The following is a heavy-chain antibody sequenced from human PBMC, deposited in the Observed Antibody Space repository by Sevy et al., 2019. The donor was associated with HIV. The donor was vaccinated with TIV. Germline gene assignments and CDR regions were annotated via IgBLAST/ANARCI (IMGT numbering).Heavy chain of an antibody. D-gene: IGHD3-22*01. J-gene: IGHJ3*02. CDR2: ISSSSSTI. CDR3: ARDQGDYYYDSSGYSDDAFDI. Sequence: GGSLRLSCAASGFTFSSYSMNWVRQAPGKGLEWVSYISSSSSTIYYADSVKGRFTISRDNAKNSLYLQMNSLRDEDTVVYYCARDQGDYYYDSSGYSDDAFDIWGQGTMVTVSS. CDR1: GFTFSSYS. V-gene: IGHV3-48*02.